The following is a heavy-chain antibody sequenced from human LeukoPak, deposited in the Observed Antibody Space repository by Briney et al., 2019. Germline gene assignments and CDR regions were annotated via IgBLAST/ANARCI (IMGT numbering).Heavy chain of an antibody. J-gene: IGHJ5*02. CDR2: ISYDGSNK. Sequence: PGGSLRLSCAASGFTFSSYGMHWARQAPGKGLEWVAVISYDGSNKYYADSVKGRFTISRDNSKNTLYLQMNSLRAEDTAVYYCAKEGPITIFGVVIMRSWFDPWGQGTLVTVSS. D-gene: IGHD3-3*01. CDR3: AKEGPITIFGVVIMRSWFDP. V-gene: IGHV3-30*18. CDR1: GFTFSSYG.